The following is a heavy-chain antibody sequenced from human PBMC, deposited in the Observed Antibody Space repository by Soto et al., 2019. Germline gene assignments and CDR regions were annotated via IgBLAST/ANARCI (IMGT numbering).Heavy chain of an antibody. CDR2: IFYLGSS. Sequence: SETLSLTCTVYGDSIISSDFYWGWVRQPPGKGLEWIGSIFYLGSSYYNPSLKSRVTMSVDTSKNQFSLRLRSVTAADTALYFCARHSLALRKNNWFDPWGQGIMVTVSS. D-gene: IGHD3-3*02. V-gene: IGHV4-39*01. J-gene: IGHJ5*02. CDR3: ARHSLALRKNNWFDP. CDR1: GDSIISSDFY.